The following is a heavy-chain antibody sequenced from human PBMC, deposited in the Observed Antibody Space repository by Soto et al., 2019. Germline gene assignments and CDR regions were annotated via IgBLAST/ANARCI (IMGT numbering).Heavy chain of an antibody. CDR1: GFTFSSYA. V-gene: IGHV3-23*01. D-gene: IGHD1-26*01. CDR2: ISGSGGST. CDR3: ARRGSGSYYDY. J-gene: IGHJ4*02. Sequence: EVQLLESGGGLVQPGGSLRLSCAASGFTFSSYAMRWVRQAPVKGLEWVSAISGSGGSTYYADSVKGRFTISRDNSKNTLYVHMNSLRAEDTAVYYCARRGSGSYYDYWGQGTLVTVSS.